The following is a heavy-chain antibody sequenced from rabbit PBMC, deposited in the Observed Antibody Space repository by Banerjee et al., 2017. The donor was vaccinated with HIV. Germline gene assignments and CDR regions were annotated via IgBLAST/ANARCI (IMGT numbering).Heavy chain of an antibody. CDR1: GFSFSSSYW. D-gene: IGHD4-2*01. Sequence: QEQLEESGGDLVKPEGSLTLTCTASGFSFSSSYWICWVRQAPGKGLELIACIYTSSGSTWYASWVNGRFTISKTSSTTVTLQMTSLTAADTATYFCARGANYAFNLWGPGTLVTVS. CDR2: IYTSSGST. V-gene: IGHV1S45*01. J-gene: IGHJ4*01. CDR3: ARGANYAFNL.